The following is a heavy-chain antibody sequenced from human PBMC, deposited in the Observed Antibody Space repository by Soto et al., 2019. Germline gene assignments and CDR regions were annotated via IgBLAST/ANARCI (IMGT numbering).Heavy chain of an antibody. CDR1: GGSISSSSYY. CDR3: ARGPYWRRGYSYVTRDY. J-gene: IGHJ4*02. V-gene: IGHV4-39*01. D-gene: IGHD5-18*01. Sequence: SETLSLTCTVSGGSISSSSYYWGWIRQPPGKGLDLIGSIYYSGSTYYNPSLKSRVTISVDTSKNQFSLKLSSVTAADTAVYYCARGPYWRRGYSYVTRDYWGQGTQVTVSS. CDR2: IYYSGST.